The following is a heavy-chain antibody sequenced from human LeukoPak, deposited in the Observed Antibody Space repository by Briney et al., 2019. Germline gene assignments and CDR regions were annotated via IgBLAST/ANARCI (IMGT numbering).Heavy chain of an antibody. D-gene: IGHD3-3*01. Sequence: GGSLRLSCVGSGFTFSNYWVHWVRQAPWEGLVWVSRINVEGSRTDYADSVRGRFTISRDNVKNTLYLQMNSLTAEDTAVYYCVRSMSGRNDLWGQGTLVTVSS. CDR3: VRSMSGRNDL. CDR1: GFTFSNYW. V-gene: IGHV3-74*01. CDR2: INVEGSRT. J-gene: IGHJ5*02.